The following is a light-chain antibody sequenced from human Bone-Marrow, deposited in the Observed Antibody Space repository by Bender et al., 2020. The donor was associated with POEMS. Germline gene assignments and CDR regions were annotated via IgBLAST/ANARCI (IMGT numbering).Light chain of an antibody. V-gene: IGLV2-23*02. CDR3: CSYVGSRAYV. J-gene: IGLJ1*01. CDR2: DVT. CDR1: SSDVGNFNL. Sequence: QSALTQPASVSGSHGQSITISCTGTSSDVGNFNLVSWYQQHPGKTPKLMIYDVTKRPSGVSNRFSGSKSGNTASLTISGLQVEDEGDYYCCSYVGSRAYVFGTGTKVPVL.